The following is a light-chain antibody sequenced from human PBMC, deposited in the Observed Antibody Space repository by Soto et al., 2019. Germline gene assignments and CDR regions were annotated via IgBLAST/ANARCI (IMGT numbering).Light chain of an antibody. CDR1: SSDVGGYDF. CDR2: EVR. V-gene: IGLV2-14*01. Sequence: QSVLTQPASVSGSPGQSITISCTGTSSDVGGYDFVSWYQHHPGKAPKLIIYEVRTRPSGVSDRFSGSKSGNTASLTISGLQADDEADYYCSSYTSDWGVFGTGTKLTVL. CDR3: SSYTSDWGV. J-gene: IGLJ1*01.